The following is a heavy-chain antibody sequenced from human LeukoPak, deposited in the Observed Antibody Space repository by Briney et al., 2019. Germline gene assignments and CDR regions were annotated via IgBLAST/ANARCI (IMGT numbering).Heavy chain of an antibody. Sequence: GGSLRLSCAASGFTVSSNYMSWVRQAPGKGLEWVAVISYDGTYKYYADSVKGRFIISRDTSKSTLYLQMNSLRAEDTAVYHCAKVSRRGYSGYDPPTDWGQGTLVTVSS. CDR2: ISYDGTYK. CDR3: AKVSRRGYSGYDPPTD. J-gene: IGHJ4*02. D-gene: IGHD5-12*01. V-gene: IGHV3-30*18. CDR1: GFTVSSNY.